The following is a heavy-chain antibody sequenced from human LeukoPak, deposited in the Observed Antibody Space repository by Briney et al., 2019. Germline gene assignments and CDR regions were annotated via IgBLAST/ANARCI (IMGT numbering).Heavy chain of an antibody. J-gene: IGHJ4*02. V-gene: IGHV3-30-3*01. D-gene: IGHD3-9*01. CDR1: RLTFSGYT. CDR2: ISSDGRDT. CDR3: ARDKSSQRPYFLDY. Sequence: GRSLSLSCAVSRLTFSGYTMHWVRQAPGKGLEWLALISSDGRDTFYADSVKGRFTISRDNSKNTLYLQIDSLRVDDTAVYYCARDKSSQRPYFLDYWGQGTPVTVSS.